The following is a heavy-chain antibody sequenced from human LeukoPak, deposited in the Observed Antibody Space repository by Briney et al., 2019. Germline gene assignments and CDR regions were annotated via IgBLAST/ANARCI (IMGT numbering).Heavy chain of an antibody. CDR2: IYYSGST. V-gene: IGHV4-59*01. D-gene: IGHD3-3*01. CDR3: ARDRAHYDFWSGSTSYYYYGMDV. CDR1: GGSISSYY. J-gene: IGHJ6*02. Sequence: SETLSLTCTVSGGSISSYYWSWIRQPPGKGLEWIGYIYYSGSTNYNPSLKSRVTISVDTSKNQFSPKLSSVTAADTAVYYCARDRAHYDFWSGSTSYYYYGMDVWGQGTTVTVSS.